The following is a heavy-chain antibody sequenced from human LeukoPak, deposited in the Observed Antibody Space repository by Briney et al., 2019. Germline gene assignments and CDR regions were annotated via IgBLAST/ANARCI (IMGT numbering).Heavy chain of an antibody. Sequence: GGSLRLSCAASGFTFSSYGMHWVRQAPGKGLEWVAIIWYDGGNEYYADSVKGRFTISRDNSKNTLYLQVNSLRAEDTAVYYCARSTSGSGYDIDDWGQGTLVTVSS. CDR2: IWYDGGNE. CDR3: ARSTSGSGYDIDD. J-gene: IGHJ4*02. CDR1: GFTFSSYG. D-gene: IGHD5-12*01. V-gene: IGHV3-33*01.